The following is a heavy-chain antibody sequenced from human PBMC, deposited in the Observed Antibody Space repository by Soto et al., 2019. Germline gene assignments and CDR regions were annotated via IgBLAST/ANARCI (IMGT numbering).Heavy chain of an antibody. CDR2: INHSGST. CDR1: GGSFSGYY. J-gene: IGHJ6*03. D-gene: IGHD3-3*01. V-gene: IGHV4-34*01. CDR3: ARAIITIFGVVRGSYYYYMDV. Sequence: TSETLSLTCAVYGGSFSGYYWSWIRQPPGKGLEWIGEINHSGSTNYNPSLKSRVTISVDTSKNQFSLKLSSVTAADTAVYYCARAIITIFGVVRGSYYYYMDVWGKGTTVTVSS.